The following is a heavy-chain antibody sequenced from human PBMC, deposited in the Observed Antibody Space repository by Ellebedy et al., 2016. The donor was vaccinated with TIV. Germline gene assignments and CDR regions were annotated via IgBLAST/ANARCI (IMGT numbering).Heavy chain of an antibody. D-gene: IGHD3-22*01. V-gene: IGHV5-51*01. CDR1: GYSFTSYW. CDR3: ARHVIQGDSSGYVQEPPDY. CDR2: IYPGDSDT. Sequence: GESLKISXKGSGYSFTSYWIGWVRQMPGKGLEWMGIIYPGDSDTRYSPSFQGQVTISADKSISTAYLQWSSLKASDTAMYYCARHVIQGDSSGYVQEPPDYWGQGTLVTVSS. J-gene: IGHJ4*02.